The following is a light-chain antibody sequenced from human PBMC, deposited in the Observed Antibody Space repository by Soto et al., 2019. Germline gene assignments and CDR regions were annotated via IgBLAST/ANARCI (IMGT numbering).Light chain of an antibody. CDR2: GAS. CDR3: QQYDNLPPWT. CDR1: QSVGTY. Sequence: EIVMTQSPATLSVSPGERATLSCKASQSVGTYLAWYQQKPGQAPRLLIYGASTGATGVPARFSGGGSGTEFTLTISSLQSEDFAIYHCQQYDNLPPWTFGQGTKVDIK. V-gene: IGKV3-15*01. J-gene: IGKJ1*01.